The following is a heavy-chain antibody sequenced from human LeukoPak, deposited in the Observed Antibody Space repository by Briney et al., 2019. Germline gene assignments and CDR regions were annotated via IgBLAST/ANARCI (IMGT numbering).Heavy chain of an antibody. V-gene: IGHV4-59*01. CDR3: ARLAGRITIFGVVLGDAFDI. CDR2: IYYSGST. CDR1: GGSISSYY. Sequence: SETLSLTCTVSGGSISSYYWSWIRQPPGKGLEWIGYIYYSGSTNYNPSLKSRVTISVDTSKNQFSLKLSSVTAADTAVYYCARLAGRITIFGVVLGDAFDIWGQRTMVTVSS. D-gene: IGHD3-3*01. J-gene: IGHJ3*02.